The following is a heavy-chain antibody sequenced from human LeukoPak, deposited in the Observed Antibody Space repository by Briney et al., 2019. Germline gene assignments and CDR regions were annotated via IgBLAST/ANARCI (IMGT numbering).Heavy chain of an antibody. CDR3: AKDGVDYDFWSGYFHVDY. D-gene: IGHD3-3*01. J-gene: IGHJ4*02. CDR1: GFTFNNFP. V-gene: IGHV3-23*01. CDR2: ISGSGTST. Sequence: GGSLRLSCAPSGFTFNNFPMAGVRQAPGRGREGVSAISGSGTSTYYADSVKGRFTISRDNSKNTLYVQMNSLRAEDTAVYYCAKDGVDYDFWSGYFHVDYWGQGILVTVSS.